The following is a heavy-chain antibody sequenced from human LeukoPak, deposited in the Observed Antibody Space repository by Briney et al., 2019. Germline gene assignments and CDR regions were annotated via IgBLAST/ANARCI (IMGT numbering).Heavy chain of an antibody. J-gene: IGHJ4*02. CDR1: GGSFSGYY. CDR3: ASQSRGSGSYSDY. CDR2: INHSGST. D-gene: IGHD3-10*01. Sequence: PSETLSLTCAVYGGSFSGYYWSWIRQPPGKGLEWIGEINHSGSTNYNPSLKSRVTISVDTSKNQFSLKMSSVTAADTAVYYCASQSRGSGSYSDYWGQGILVTVSS. V-gene: IGHV4-34*01.